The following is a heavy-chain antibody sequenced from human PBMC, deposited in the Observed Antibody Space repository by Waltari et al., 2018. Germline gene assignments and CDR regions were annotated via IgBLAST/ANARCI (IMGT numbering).Heavy chain of an antibody. Sequence: QLQLQESGPGLVKPSETLSLTCTFSGVSISSSSNYWCWIRQPPGKGLEWIGSIYYSGCTYYNPSLKSRVTISVDTSKNQFSLKLSSVTAADTAVYYCARVSMVQGNAFDIWGQGTMVTVSS. CDR2: IYYSGCT. D-gene: IGHD3-10*01. CDR1: GVSISSSSNY. V-gene: IGHV4-39*07. J-gene: IGHJ3*02. CDR3: ARVSMVQGNAFDI.